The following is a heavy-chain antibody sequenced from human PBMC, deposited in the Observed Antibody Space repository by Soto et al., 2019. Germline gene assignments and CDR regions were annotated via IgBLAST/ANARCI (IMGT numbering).Heavy chain of an antibody. CDR1: GYSFTSYW. V-gene: IGHV5-10-1*01. CDR3: ARRKIAVGATHSPHHYGMDV. J-gene: IGHJ6*02. Sequence: GESLQISCKGSGYSFTSYWISWVRQMPGKGLEWIGRIDPSDSYTNYSPSFQGHVTISADKSISTAYLQWSSLKASDTAMYYCARRKIAVGATHSPHHYGMDVWGQGTKVTVSS. CDR2: IDPSDSYT. D-gene: IGHD1-26*01.